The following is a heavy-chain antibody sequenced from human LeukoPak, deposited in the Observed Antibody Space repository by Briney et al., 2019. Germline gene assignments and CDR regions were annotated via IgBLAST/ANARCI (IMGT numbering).Heavy chain of an antibody. D-gene: IGHD2-15*01. Sequence: GASVKVSCKASGGTFSSYAISWVRQAPGQGLEWMGRIIPILGIANYAQKFQGRVTITADKSTSTAYMELSSLRSEDTAVYYCARLVVADPAAGDYWGQGTLVTVSS. J-gene: IGHJ4*02. V-gene: IGHV1-69*04. CDR2: IIPILGIA. CDR1: GGTFSSYA. CDR3: ARLVVADPAAGDY.